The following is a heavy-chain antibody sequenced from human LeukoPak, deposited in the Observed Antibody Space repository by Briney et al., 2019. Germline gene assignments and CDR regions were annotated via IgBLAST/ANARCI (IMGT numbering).Heavy chain of an antibody. J-gene: IGHJ4*02. CDR2: IYYTGST. D-gene: IGHD1-26*01. Sequence: PSETLSLTCTVSGGSITGYFWSWIRQPPGKGLEWIGYIYYTGSTNCNPSLKSRVTISVDTSKNQFSLNLTSVTAADTAVYYCARGRYGFDSWGQGTLVTVSS. CDR3: ARGRYGFDS. V-gene: IGHV4-59*01. CDR1: GGSITGYF.